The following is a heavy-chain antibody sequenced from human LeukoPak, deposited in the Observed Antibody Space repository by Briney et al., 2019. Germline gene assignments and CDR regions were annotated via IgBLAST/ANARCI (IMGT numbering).Heavy chain of an antibody. CDR1: GFTFSSYA. V-gene: IGHV3-23*01. J-gene: IGHJ4*02. CDR2: ISGRGGST. CDR3: AKEEGGTYYDFWSGYYIFDY. D-gene: IGHD3-3*01. Sequence: GGSLRLSCAASGFTFSSYAMSWVRQAPGKGLEWVSAISGRGGSTYYADSVKGRFTISRDNSKNTLYLQMNSLRAEDTAVYYCAKEEGGTYYDFWSGYYIFDYWGQGTLVTVSS.